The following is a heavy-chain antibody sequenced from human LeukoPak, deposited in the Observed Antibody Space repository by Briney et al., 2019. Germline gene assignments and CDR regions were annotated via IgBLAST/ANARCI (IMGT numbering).Heavy chain of an antibody. CDR2: IYYSGNT. D-gene: IGHD3-9*01. J-gene: IGHJ4*02. V-gene: IGHV4-59*01. CDR3: ARSGALTGYLY. Sequence: PGGSLRLSCTASGFTFGDYAMSWFRLAPGKGLEWIGYIYYSGNTNYNPSLTSRVTISVDTSKHQFSLKLSSVTAADTAVYYCARSGALTGYLYWGQGTLVTVSS. CDR1: GFTFGDYA.